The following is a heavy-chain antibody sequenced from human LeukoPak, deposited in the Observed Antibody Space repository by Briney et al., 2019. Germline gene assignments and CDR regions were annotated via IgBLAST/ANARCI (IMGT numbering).Heavy chain of an antibody. Sequence: PGGSLRLSCAASGFTFDDYAMHWVRQAPGKGLEWVSYFSTSGSYIHYADSVKGRFTISRDAAKNSLYLQLGSLTVEDTAVYFCARGNYDFAYDPWGQGTLVTVSS. CDR1: GFTFDDYA. CDR2: FSTSGSYI. CDR3: ARGNYDFAYDP. J-gene: IGHJ5*02. D-gene: IGHD3-3*01. V-gene: IGHV3-21*01.